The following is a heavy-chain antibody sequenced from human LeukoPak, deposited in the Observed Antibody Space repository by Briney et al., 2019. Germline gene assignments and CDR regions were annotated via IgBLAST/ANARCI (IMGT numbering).Heavy chain of an antibody. J-gene: IGHJ4*02. CDR1: GFTFDDYA. CDR3: AKAQFTSYYFDY. V-gene: IGHV3-9*01. CDR2: ISWNSGSI. D-gene: IGHD2/OR15-2a*01. Sequence: GRSLRLSCAASGFTFDDYAMHWVRQAPGKGLEWVSGISWNSGSIGYADSVKGRFTISRDNAKNSLYLQMNSLRAEDTALYYCAKAQFTSYYFDYWGRGTLVTVSS.